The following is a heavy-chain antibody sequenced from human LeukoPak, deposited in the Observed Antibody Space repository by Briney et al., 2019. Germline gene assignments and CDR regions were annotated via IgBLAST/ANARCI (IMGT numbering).Heavy chain of an antibody. CDR2: IYSGGST. CDR1: GFTFSSHW. J-gene: IGHJ4*02. CDR3: ARMVGGYFDY. V-gene: IGHV3-66*01. Sequence: PGGSLRLSCVGSGFTFSSHWMSWVRQAPGKGLEWVSVIYSGGSTYYADSVKGRFTISRDNSKNTLYLQMNSLRAEDTAVYYCARMVGGYFDYWGQGTLVTVSS. D-gene: IGHD4-23*01.